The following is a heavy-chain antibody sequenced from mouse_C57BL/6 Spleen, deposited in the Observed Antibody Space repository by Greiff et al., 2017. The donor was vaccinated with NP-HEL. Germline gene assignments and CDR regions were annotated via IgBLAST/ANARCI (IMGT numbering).Heavy chain of an antibody. V-gene: IGHV1-82*01. Sequence: VQLQQSGPELVKPGASVKISCKASGYAFSSSWMNWVKQRPGKGLEWIGRIYPGDGDTNYNGKFKGKATLTADKSSSTAYMQLSSLTSEDSAVYFCARYYGSPYYFDYWGQGTTLTVSS. CDR1: GYAFSSSW. D-gene: IGHD1-1*01. J-gene: IGHJ2*01. CDR3: ARYYGSPYYFDY. CDR2: IYPGDGDT.